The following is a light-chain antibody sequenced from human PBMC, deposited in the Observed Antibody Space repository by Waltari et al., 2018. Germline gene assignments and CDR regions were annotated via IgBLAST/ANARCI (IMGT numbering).Light chain of an antibody. CDR2: LTY. J-gene: IGKJ3*01. CDR3: QQSYNTPFT. CDR1: KSISNY. V-gene: IGKV1-39*01. Sequence: RGSKSISNYLKWYQKKTGKAPKLLIYLTYIFESGVPSRFSCSGSGTDFTLTISSLQPEDIATYYCQQSYNTPFTFGPGTKVDI.